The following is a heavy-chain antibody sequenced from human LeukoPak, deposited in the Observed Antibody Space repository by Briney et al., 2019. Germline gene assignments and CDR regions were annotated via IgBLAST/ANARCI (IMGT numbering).Heavy chain of an antibody. J-gene: IGHJ4*02. Sequence: ASVKVSCKASGYTFTGYYMHWVRQAPGQGLEWMGRINPNSGGTNYAQKFQGRVTMTRDTSISTAYMELSRLRSDDTAVYYCARGFRDFWSGYLYYFDYWGQGTLVTVSS. CDR3: ARGFRDFWSGYLYYFDY. CDR2: INPNSGGT. D-gene: IGHD3-3*01. V-gene: IGHV1-2*06. CDR1: GYTFTGYY.